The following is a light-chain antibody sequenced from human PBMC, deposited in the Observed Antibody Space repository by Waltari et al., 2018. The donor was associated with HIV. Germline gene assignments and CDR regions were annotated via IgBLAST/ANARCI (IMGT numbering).Light chain of an antibody. CDR3: SSYAGSNNVV. J-gene: IGLJ2*01. V-gene: IGLV2-8*01. CDR2: EVR. CDR1: SSDVGGYQS. Sequence: QSALTQPPSASGSPGQSVTISCTGTSSDVGGYQSVSWYQQHPGKAPQVLVYEVRTRPSRVPARFSGCKSGNTASLTVSGLQAEDEADYYCSSYAGSNNVVFGGGTKLTVL.